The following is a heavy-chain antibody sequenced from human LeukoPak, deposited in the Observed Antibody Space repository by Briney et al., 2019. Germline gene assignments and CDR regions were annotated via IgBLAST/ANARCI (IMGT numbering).Heavy chain of an antibody. D-gene: IGHD1-20*01. CDR3: ARSHSWNDFGY. CDR2: INHSGST. V-gene: IGHV4-34*01. Sequence: PSETLSLTCAQYRGSFSGYYWSWIRQPPRKGREWIGEINHSGSTNYNPSLKSRVTISVDTSKNQFSLKLSSVTAADTAVYYCARSHSWNDFGYWGQGTLVTVSS. CDR1: RGSFSGYY. J-gene: IGHJ4*02.